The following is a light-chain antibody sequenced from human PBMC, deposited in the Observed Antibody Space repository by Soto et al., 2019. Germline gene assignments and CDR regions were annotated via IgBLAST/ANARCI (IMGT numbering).Light chain of an antibody. J-gene: IGKJ5*01. V-gene: IGKV1-9*01. CDR1: QGSTNY. CDR2: RTS. Sequence: QLTQSPSSLSASVGDTVTITCRASQGSTNYLTWYQQRPGRAPKHLIYRTSTLQTGVPSRFSGGGSGTNFTLTITSLQPEDFATYYCQQVNTFLVTFGQGTRLEIK. CDR3: QQVNTFLVT.